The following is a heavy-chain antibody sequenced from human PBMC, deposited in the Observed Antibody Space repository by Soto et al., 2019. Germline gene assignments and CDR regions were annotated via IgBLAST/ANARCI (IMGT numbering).Heavy chain of an antibody. J-gene: IGHJ6*02. CDR3: ARGDREDIAVVVGARPGEYGVDV. Sequence: GGSLRLSCAASGFTFRIYAMHWVRQAPGKGLECVAVISYDGSNKFYRDSVKGRFTISRDNSKNTLYLQINSLRYEDTAVYYCARGDREDIAVVVGARPGEYGVDVWGQGTTVNVSS. D-gene: IGHD2-15*01. CDR1: GFTFRIYA. V-gene: IGHV3-30-3*01. CDR2: ISYDGSNK.